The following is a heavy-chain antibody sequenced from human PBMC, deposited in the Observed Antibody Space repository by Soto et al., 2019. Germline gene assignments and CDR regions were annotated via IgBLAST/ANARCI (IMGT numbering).Heavy chain of an antibody. CDR1: GGSFSGYY. V-gene: IGHV4-34*01. D-gene: IGHD4-17*01. J-gene: IGHJ4*02. CDR3: ARLTTVVAGFDY. Sequence: SETLSLTCAVYGGSFSGYYWSWIRQPPGKGLEWIGEINHSGSTNYNPSLKSRVTISVDTSKNQFSLKLSSVTAADTAVYYCARLTTVVAGFDYWGQGTLVT. CDR2: INHSGST.